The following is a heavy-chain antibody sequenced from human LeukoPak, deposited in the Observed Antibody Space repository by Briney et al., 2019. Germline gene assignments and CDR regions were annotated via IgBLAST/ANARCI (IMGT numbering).Heavy chain of an antibody. CDR2: ISGSGGST. CDR1: GFTFSSYA. D-gene: IGHD3-10*01. Sequence: GGSLRLSCAASGFTFSSYAMSWVRQAPGKGLEWVSAISGSGGSTYYADSVKGRFTISRDNSQNTLYLQMNSLRAEDTAVYYCARDKRTYYYGSGSYSGGYFDYWGQGTLVTVSS. V-gene: IGHV3-23*01. CDR3: ARDKRTYYYGSGSYSGGYFDY. J-gene: IGHJ4*02.